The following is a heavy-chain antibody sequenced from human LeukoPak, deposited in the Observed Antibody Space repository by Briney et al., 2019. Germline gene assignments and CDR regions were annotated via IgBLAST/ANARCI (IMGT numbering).Heavy chain of an antibody. CDR3: AREGRQDYVYFDC. D-gene: IGHD4-17*01. Sequence: SETLSLTCTVSGDSISSYYWSWIRQPPGKGLEWMGYIDYSGNTNYNPSLKSRVTISVDTSKNQFSLRLTSVTAADTAVYYCAREGRQDYVYFDCWGQGTLVTVSS. CDR1: GDSISSYY. V-gene: IGHV4-59*01. CDR2: IDYSGNT. J-gene: IGHJ4*02.